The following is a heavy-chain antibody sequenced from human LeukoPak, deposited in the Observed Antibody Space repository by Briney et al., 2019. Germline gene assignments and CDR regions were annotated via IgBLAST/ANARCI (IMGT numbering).Heavy chain of an antibody. V-gene: IGHV4-39*07. CDR1: GGSISSSSYY. D-gene: IGHD6-19*01. Sequence: SETLSLTCTVSGGSISSSSYYWGWIRQPPGKGLEWIGSIYYSGSTYYNPSLKSRVTISVDTSKNQFSLKLSSVTAADTAVYYCAREFSSGWLPGAFDIWGQGTMVTVSS. J-gene: IGHJ3*02. CDR3: AREFSSGWLPGAFDI. CDR2: IYYSGST.